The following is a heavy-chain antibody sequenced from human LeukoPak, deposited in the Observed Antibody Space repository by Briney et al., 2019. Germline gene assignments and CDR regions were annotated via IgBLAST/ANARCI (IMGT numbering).Heavy chain of an antibody. CDR2: IKTDGSEK. D-gene: IGHD3-22*01. CDR3: ARDRGYYDSSGYSPSI. J-gene: IGHJ3*02. V-gene: IGHV3-7*03. CDR1: GFTFSNYW. Sequence: AGGSLRLSCAASGFTFSNYWMTWVRQAPGKGLEWVANIKTDGSEKYYVDSVKGRFTISRDNSKSTLYLQMNSLRAEDTAVYYCARDRGYYDSSGYSPSIWGQGTMVTVSS.